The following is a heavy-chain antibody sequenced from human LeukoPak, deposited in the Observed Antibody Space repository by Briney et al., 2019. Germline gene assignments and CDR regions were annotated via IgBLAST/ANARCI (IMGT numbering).Heavy chain of an antibody. V-gene: IGHV4-61*08. Sequence: PSETLSLTCTVSGGSISSGGYYWSWIRQHPGKGLEWIGYIYYSGSTNYNPSLKSRVTISVDTSKNQFSLKLSSVTAADTAVYYCARALDILTGPFDIWGQGTMVTVSS. CDR3: ARALDILTGPFDI. D-gene: IGHD3-9*01. J-gene: IGHJ3*02. CDR2: IYYSGST. CDR1: GGSISSGGYY.